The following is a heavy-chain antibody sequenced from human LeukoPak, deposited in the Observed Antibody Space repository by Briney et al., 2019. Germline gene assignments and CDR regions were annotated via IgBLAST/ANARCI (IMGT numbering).Heavy chain of an antibody. Sequence: PSETLTLTCTVSGYSISSTNYYWGWIRQTPGSGLEWTGSNSYTASTYYNPSRNSRVTISVDTSKTQFSLKLNSVTAANTAVYYCARHRDYSSGWLDYWGQGTLVTVSS. J-gene: IGHJ4*02. CDR3: ARHRDYSSGWLDY. CDR2: NSYTAST. V-gene: IGHV4-39*01. CDR1: GYSISSTNYY. D-gene: IGHD6-19*01.